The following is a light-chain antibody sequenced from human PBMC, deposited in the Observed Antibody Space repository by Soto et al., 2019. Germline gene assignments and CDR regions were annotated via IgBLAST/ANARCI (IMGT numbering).Light chain of an antibody. CDR3: CSFSGSNNYV. Sequence: QSALTQPPSASGSPGQSVTISCTGTSSDVGDYNFVSWYQQHPGKAPKLMIYEVSERPSGVPDRFSGSKSGNTASLTVSGLQAEDVADYYCCSFSGSNNYVFGTGTKVTVL. CDR1: SSDVGDYNF. CDR2: EVS. V-gene: IGLV2-8*01. J-gene: IGLJ1*01.